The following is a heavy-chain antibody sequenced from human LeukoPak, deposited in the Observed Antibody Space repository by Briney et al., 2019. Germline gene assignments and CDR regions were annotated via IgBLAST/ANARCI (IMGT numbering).Heavy chain of an antibody. V-gene: IGHV3-53*01. Sequence: GGSLRLSCAASGFTVSSNYMNWVRQAPGKELEWVSVLYSGGDTYYADSVKGRFTISRDNSKNTLYLQMNSLRAEDTAVYYCASQYYYDSSGYYDYWGQGTLVTVSS. CDR1: GFTVSSNY. CDR3: ASQYYYDSSGYYDY. D-gene: IGHD3-22*01. CDR2: LYSGGDT. J-gene: IGHJ4*02.